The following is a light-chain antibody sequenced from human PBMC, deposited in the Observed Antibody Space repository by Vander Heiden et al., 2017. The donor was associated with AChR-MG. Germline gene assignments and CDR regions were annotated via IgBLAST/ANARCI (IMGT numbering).Light chain of an antibody. CDR1: QSSSSY. V-gene: IGKV1-39*01. J-gene: IGKJ4*01. Sequence: DIQMTQSPSSLSASVGDRVTITCRASQSSSSYLNWYQQKPGKAAKLLIYAASSLQSRVPSGISGSGSGTGFTLTISSLHPEDFATYYCQQSYSTPLTFGGGTKVEIK. CDR2: AAS. CDR3: QQSYSTPLT.